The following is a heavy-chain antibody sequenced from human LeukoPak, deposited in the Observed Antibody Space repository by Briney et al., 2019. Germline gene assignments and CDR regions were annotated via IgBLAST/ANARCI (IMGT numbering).Heavy chain of an antibody. D-gene: IGHD1-26*01. Sequence: PGGSLRLSCAASGFTFSSYWMHWVRQAPGKGLVWVSRINSDGSSTSYADSVKGRFTISRDNAKNTLYLQMNSLRAEDTAVYYCARPSGSYLDAFDIWGQGTVVTVSS. V-gene: IGHV3-74*01. J-gene: IGHJ3*02. CDR2: INSDGSST. CDR3: ARPSGSYLDAFDI. CDR1: GFTFSSYW.